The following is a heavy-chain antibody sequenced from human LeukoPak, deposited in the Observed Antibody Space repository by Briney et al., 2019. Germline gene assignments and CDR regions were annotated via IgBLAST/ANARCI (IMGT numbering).Heavy chain of an antibody. V-gene: IGHV3-33*01. D-gene: IGHD5-12*01. CDR3: ARDGGYDVFGY. CDR2: IWYDGSNK. J-gene: IGHJ4*02. CDR1: GFTFSSYG. Sequence: GGSLRLSCAASGFTFSSYGMHWVRQAPVKGLEWVAVIWYDGSNKYYADSVKGRFTISRDNSKNTLYLQMNSLRAEDTAVYYCARDGGYDVFGYWGQGTLVTVSS.